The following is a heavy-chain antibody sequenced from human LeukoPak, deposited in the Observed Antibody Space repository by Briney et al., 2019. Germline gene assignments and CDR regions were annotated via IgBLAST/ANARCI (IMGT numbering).Heavy chain of an antibody. CDR2: INHSGST. D-gene: IGHD3-3*01. CDR3: ARVPYYDFWSGFEGLYYFDS. Sequence: PSETLSLTCAVYGGPFSGYYWSWIRQPPGKGLEWIGEINHSGSTNYNPSLWSRVSISVDTSMNHFSLKLSSVTAADTAVYYCARVPYYDFWSGFEGLYYFDSWGQGTLVTVSS. CDR1: GGPFSGYY. V-gene: IGHV4-34*01. J-gene: IGHJ4*02.